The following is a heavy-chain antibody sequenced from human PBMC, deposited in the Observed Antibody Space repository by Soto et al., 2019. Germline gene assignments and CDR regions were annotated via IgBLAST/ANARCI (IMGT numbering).Heavy chain of an antibody. D-gene: IGHD4-17*01. CDR2: INPKIGGT. CDR1: GYTFTNYY. CDR3: ARDWGYGRNSGSSDI. V-gene: IGHV1-2*02. J-gene: IGHJ3*02. Sequence: ASVKVSCKASGYTFTNYYMHWIRQAPGQGLEWMGWINPKIGGTKFAQKFQGRVSMTRDTSITIVYMELGRLRSDDTAVYYCARDWGYGRNSGSSDIWGQGKLVIVS.